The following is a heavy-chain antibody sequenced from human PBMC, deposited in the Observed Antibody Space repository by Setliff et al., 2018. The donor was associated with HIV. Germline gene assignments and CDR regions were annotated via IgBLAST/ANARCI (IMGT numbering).Heavy chain of an antibody. Sequence: PSETLSLTCTVSGGSISSGGYYWSWIRQHPGKGLEWIGYIYYSGSTYYNPSLKSRVTISVDTSKNQFSLKLSSVTAADTAVYYCARRMSSGSYYDYWGQGTLVTVSS. J-gene: IGHJ4*02. CDR2: IYYSGST. V-gene: IGHV4-31*03. CDR3: ARRMSSGSYYDY. D-gene: IGHD1-26*01. CDR1: GGSISSGGYY.